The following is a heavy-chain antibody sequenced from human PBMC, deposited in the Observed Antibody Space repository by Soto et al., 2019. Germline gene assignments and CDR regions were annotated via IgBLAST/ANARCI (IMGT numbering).Heavy chain of an antibody. CDR3: AHGSREYSGYDPNWFDP. CDR1: GFSLSTSGVG. CDR2: IYWDDDK. V-gene: IGHV2-5*02. D-gene: IGHD5-12*01. Sequence: QITLKESGPTLVKPTQTLTLTCTFSGFSLSTSGVGVGWIRQPPGKALEWLALIYWDDDKRYSPSLKSRITITNDTSKNQVVLTMTNMDPVDTATYYCAHGSREYSGYDPNWFDPWGQGTLVTVSS. J-gene: IGHJ5*02.